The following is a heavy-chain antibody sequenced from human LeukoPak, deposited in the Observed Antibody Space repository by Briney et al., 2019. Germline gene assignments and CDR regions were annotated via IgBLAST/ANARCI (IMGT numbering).Heavy chain of an antibody. V-gene: IGHV3-53*01. D-gene: IGHD3-9*01. J-gene: IGHJ4*02. CDR2: IYSGGST. Sequence: GGSLRLSCAASGFTVSSNYMSWVRQAPGKGLEWVSVIYSGGSTYYADSVKGRFTISRDNSKNTLYLQMNSLRAEDTAVYYSNAYDILTGRAFDYWGQGTLVTVSS. CDR3: NAYDILTGRAFDY. CDR1: GFTVSSNY.